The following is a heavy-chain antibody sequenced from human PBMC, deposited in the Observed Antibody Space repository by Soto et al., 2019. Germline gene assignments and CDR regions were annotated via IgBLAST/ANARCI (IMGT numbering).Heavy chain of an antibody. D-gene: IGHD2-15*01. V-gene: IGHV3-23*01. CDR1: GFTFSSYA. CDR3: AKDRGGSWKDYFDY. CDR2: ISGSGGST. Sequence: GGSLRLSCAASGFTFSSYAIIFFRHAPWKWLEWVSAISGSGGSTYYADSVKGRFTISRDNSKNTLYLQMNSLRAEDTAVYYCAKDRGGSWKDYFDYWGQGTLVTVSS. J-gene: IGHJ4*02.